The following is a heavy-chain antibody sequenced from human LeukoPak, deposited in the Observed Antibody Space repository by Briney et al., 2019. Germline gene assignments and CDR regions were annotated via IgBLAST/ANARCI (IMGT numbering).Heavy chain of an antibody. Sequence: SETLSLTCTVSGGSISSSSYYWGWIRQPPGKGLEWIGSIYYSGSTYYNPSLKSRVTISVDTSKNQFSLKLSSVTAADTAVYYCARNALDSSGYHDAFDIWGQGTMVTVSS. J-gene: IGHJ3*02. D-gene: IGHD3-22*01. V-gene: IGHV4-39*01. CDR1: GGSISSSSYY. CDR3: ARNALDSSGYHDAFDI. CDR2: IYYSGST.